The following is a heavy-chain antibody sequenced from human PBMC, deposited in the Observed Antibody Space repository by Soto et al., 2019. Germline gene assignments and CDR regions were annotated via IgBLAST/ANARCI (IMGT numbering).Heavy chain of an antibody. D-gene: IGHD3-3*01. Sequence: PGESLKISCKGSGYSFTSYWIGWVRQMPGKGLEWVGIIYPGDSDTRYSPSFQGQVTISADKSISTAHLQWSSLKASDTAMYYCASTIFGVVQPKYYYYYYGMDVWGQGTTVTVSS. J-gene: IGHJ6*02. CDR3: ASTIFGVVQPKYYYYYYGMDV. CDR2: IYPGDSDT. V-gene: IGHV5-51*01. CDR1: GYSFTSYW.